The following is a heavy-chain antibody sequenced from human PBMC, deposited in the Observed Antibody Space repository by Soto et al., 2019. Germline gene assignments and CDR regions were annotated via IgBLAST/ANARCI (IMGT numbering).Heavy chain of an antibody. J-gene: IGHJ6*02. D-gene: IGHD5-12*01. CDR2: INPNSGGT. CDR3: ARDMATGGGDYYGMDV. Sequence: ASVKVSCKASGYTFTGYYMHWVRQAPGQGLEWMGWINPNSGGTNYAQKFQGWVTMTRDTSISTAYMELSRLRSDDTAVYYCARDMATGGGDYYGMDVWGQGTTVTVSS. CDR1: GYTFTGYY. V-gene: IGHV1-2*04.